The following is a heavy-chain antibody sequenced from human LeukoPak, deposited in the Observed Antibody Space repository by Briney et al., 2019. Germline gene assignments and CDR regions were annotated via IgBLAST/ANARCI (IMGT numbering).Heavy chain of an antibody. CDR1: GGSISSGDYY. Sequence: SETLSLTCTVSGGSISSGDYYWRWLRQPPGKGLEWIGYIYYSGSTYYNPSLKSRVTISVDTSKNQFSLKLSSETAADTAVYYCATGSWAGVDDYWGQGTLVTVSS. V-gene: IGHV4-30-4*08. CDR3: ATGSWAGVDDY. J-gene: IGHJ4*02. CDR2: IYYSGST. D-gene: IGHD2-15*01.